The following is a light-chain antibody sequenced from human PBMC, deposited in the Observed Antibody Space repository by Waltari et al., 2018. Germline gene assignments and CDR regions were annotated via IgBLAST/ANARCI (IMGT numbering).Light chain of an antibody. CDR3: QQYNNWPQT. CDR1: QRVSSN. J-gene: IGKJ1*01. V-gene: IGKV3-15*01. CDR2: GAS. Sequence: DIVMTQSPATLSVSPGERATLSCRASQRVSSNLAWYQQKPGQAPRLLIYGASTRATGIAGRFSGSGSGTEFTLTISSLQSEDFAVYYCQQYNNWPQTFGQGTKVEIK.